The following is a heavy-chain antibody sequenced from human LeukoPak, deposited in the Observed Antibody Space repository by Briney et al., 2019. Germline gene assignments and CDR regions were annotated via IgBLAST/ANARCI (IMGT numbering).Heavy chain of an antibody. Sequence: PSETLSLTCTVSGGSISSYYWSWIRQPPGKGLEWIGYIYYSGSTNYNPSLKSRVTISVDTSKNQFSLKLSSVTAADTAVSYCAGFAVVIGFDPWGQGKLVTVSS. CDR2: IYYSGST. CDR1: GGSISSYY. V-gene: IGHV4-59*08. CDR3: AGFAVVIGFDP. D-gene: IGHD3-3*01. J-gene: IGHJ5*02.